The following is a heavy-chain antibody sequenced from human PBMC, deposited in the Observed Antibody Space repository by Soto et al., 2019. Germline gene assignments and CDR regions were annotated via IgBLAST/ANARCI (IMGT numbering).Heavy chain of an antibody. CDR2: ISGSGGGT. Sequence: EVQLLESGGGLVQPGGSLRLSCAVSGFTFSSYAMTWVRQAPAQGLEWVSGISGSGGGTFYADSVKGRFTISRDSSKNTLYLQMDSLRAEDTAVYYCAKKTDSSSPWGALDIWGQGTMASVSS. J-gene: IGHJ3*02. D-gene: IGHD6-6*01. CDR1: GFTFSSYA. CDR3: AKKTDSSSPWGALDI. V-gene: IGHV3-23*01.